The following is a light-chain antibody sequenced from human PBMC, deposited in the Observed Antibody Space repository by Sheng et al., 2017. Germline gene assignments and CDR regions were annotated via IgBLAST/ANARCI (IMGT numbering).Light chain of an antibody. CDR2: AAS. CDR1: QSISSW. CDR3: QQYYSFPWT. J-gene: IGKJ1*01. Sequence: DIQMTQSPSTLSASVGDRVTITCRASQSISSWLAWYQQKPGKAPELLIYAASTLQSGVPSRFSGSGSGTDFILTISCLQSEDFATYYCQQYYSFPWTFGQGTKVEIK. V-gene: IGKV1-5*01.